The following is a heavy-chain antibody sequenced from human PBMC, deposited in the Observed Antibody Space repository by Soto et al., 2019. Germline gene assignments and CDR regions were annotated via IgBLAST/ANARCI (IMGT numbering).Heavy chain of an antibody. CDR1: GYSFINYH. J-gene: IGHJ4*02. D-gene: IGHD2-21*01. Sequence: GASVKVSCKASGYSFINYHIIWVRQAPGQGLQWVGTISPQGGSTYYADSVKGRFTISRDDSKNTVYLQMSSLRPDDTAVYYCVNMMIARGAFDFWGQGTLVTVSS. CDR2: ISPQGGST. CDR3: VNMMIARGAFDF. V-gene: IGHV3-64D*06.